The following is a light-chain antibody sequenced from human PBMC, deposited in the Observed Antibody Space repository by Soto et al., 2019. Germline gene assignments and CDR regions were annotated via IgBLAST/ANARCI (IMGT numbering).Light chain of an antibody. V-gene: IGKV2-30*01. CDR1: QSLVYSDGNTY. J-gene: IGKJ1*01. CDR2: KVS. Sequence: DVVMTQSPLSLPVTLGQPASISCRSSQSLVYSDGNTYLNWFQQRPVQSPRRIIYKVSNRDSGVLGRFRGSGAGADFKLIISRVEAEDVGVYYWMQGTHWKFGQGTKVDSK. CDR3: MQGTHWK.